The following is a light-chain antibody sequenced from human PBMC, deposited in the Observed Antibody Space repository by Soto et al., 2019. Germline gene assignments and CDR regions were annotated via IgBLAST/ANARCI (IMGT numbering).Light chain of an antibody. CDR1: QSVSTN. V-gene: IGKV3-15*01. Sequence: EIVMTQSPTTLSVSPGERATLSCRASQSVSTNLAWYQQKPGQVPSLLIYGPSTRASGIPARFSGSGSGTEFTLTIGSLQSEDFAVYYCQQYSSSPSFGQGTRLEIK. J-gene: IGKJ5*01. CDR2: GPS. CDR3: QQYSSSPS.